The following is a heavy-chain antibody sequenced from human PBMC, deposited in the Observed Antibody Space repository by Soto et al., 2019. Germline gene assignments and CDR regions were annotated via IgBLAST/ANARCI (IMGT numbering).Heavy chain of an antibody. Sequence: PSETLSLTCAVYGGSFSGYYWSWIRQPPGKGLEWIGEINHSGRTNYNPSLKSRVTISVDTSKNQFSLKLSSVTAADTAVFYCARVRTLTATFYYYYGMDVWGQGTTVTVSS. V-gene: IGHV4-34*01. J-gene: IGHJ6*02. CDR3: ARVRTLTATFYYYYGMDV. CDR1: GGSFSGYY. CDR2: INHSGRT. D-gene: IGHD2-21*02.